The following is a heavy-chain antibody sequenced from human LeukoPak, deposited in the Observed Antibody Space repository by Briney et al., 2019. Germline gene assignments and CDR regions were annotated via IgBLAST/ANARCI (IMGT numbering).Heavy chain of an antibody. Sequence: ASVKVSCKASGYNFISYYMHWVRQAPGQGLEWMGIINPSGGSTSYAQKFQDRVTMTRDTSTSTVYMELSSLKSEDTAVYYCARSLSMTTVTPQDWFDPWGQGTLVTVSS. J-gene: IGHJ5*02. CDR1: GYNFISYY. CDR2: INPSGGST. D-gene: IGHD4-11*01. V-gene: IGHV1-46*01. CDR3: ARSLSMTTVTPQDWFDP.